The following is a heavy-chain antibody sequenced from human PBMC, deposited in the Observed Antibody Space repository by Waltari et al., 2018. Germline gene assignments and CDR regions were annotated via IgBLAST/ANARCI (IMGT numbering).Heavy chain of an antibody. Sequence: QVQLVQSGAAVKKPGSSVKVSCKASGVTFSSYAISWVLQSPGQGLELMGGIIPIFGTENYEKKFQGRVTITTDESTSTDDMELSSLRSEETAVYYGARAGGGSGSYWHTWFDPWGQGTLVTVSS. CDR3: ARAGGGSGSYWHTWFDP. CDR2: IIPIFGTE. CDR1: GVTFSSYA. V-gene: IGHV1-69*05. J-gene: IGHJ5*02. D-gene: IGHD3-10*01.